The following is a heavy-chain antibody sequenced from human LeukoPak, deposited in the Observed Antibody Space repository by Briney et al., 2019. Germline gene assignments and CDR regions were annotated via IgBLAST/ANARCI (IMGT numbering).Heavy chain of an antibody. CDR2: ISGSGGST. CDR1: GFTFSSYA. D-gene: IGHD2-8*01. Sequence: RAGGSLRLSCAASGFTFSSYAMSWVRQAPGKGLEWVSAISGSGGSTYYADSVKGRFTISRDNSKNTLYLQMNSLRAEDTAVYYCAKDNVLALYYYYMDVWGKGTTVTISS. CDR3: AKDNVLALYYYYMDV. V-gene: IGHV3-23*01. J-gene: IGHJ6*03.